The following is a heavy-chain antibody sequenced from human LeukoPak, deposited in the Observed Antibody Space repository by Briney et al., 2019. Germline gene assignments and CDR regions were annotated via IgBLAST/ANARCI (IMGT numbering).Heavy chain of an antibody. V-gene: IGHV3-30*04. CDR2: ISADGRNQ. J-gene: IGHJ3*02. CDR3: ARGPGPVFGGSTAGPGTKAFDI. CDR1: GFSFSGYA. Sequence: PGGSLRLSCAASGFSFSGYAMHWVRQAPGKGLEWVAVISADGRNQFYPDSVKGRFTISRDNSKNTVYLQMNSLRPEDTAVYYCARGPGPVFGGSTAGPGTKAFDIWGQGTMVTVSS. D-gene: IGHD3-16*01.